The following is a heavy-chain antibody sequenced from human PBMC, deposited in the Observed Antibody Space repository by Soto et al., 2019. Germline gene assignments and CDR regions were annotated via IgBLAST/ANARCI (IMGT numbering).Heavy chain of an antibody. Sequence: PSETLSLTCTVSGGSISSSSYYWGWIRQPPGKGLEWIGSIYYSGSTYYNTSLKSRVTISVDTSKNQFSLKLSSVTAADTAVFYCARHPSSRHYYYYGMDVWGQGTTVTVSS. CDR2: IYYSGST. CDR3: ARHPSSRHYYYYGMDV. V-gene: IGHV4-39*01. D-gene: IGHD1-26*01. CDR1: GGSISSSSYY. J-gene: IGHJ6*02.